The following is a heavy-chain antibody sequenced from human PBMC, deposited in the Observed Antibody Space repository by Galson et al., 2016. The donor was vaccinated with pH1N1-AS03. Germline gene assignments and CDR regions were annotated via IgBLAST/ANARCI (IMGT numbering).Heavy chain of an antibody. D-gene: IGHD1-26*01. CDR3: ARGREQLMYYFDY. CDR2: VYYTGST. Sequence: LSLTCAVSGASISSGGLSWSWIRQPPGKGLEWIGYVYYTGSTYSKPSLKSRIFISADTSKNQFSLSLVSVTTADTAVYYCARGREQLMYYFDYWGQGILVTVSS. J-gene: IGHJ4*02. V-gene: IGHV4-30-4*07. CDR1: GASISSGGLS.